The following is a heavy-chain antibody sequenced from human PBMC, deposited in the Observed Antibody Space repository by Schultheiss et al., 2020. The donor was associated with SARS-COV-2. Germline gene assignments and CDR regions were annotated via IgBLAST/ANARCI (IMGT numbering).Heavy chain of an antibody. Sequence: GGSLRLSCAASGFTFSNFAMNWVRQAPGKGLEWVSSFCAVDTNTYYADSVKGRFTISRDTSKNTLYLQMNSLRAEDTAKYFCARGVSDSCYSALDSWGPGTLVTVSS. CDR1: GFTFSNFA. CDR3: ARGVSDSCYSALDS. J-gene: IGHJ5*01. CDR2: FCAVDTNT. D-gene: IGHD2-15*01. V-gene: IGHV3-23*01.